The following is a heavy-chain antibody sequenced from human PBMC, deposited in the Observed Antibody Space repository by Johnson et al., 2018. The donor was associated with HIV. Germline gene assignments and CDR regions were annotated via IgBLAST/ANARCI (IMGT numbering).Heavy chain of an antibody. Sequence: FTFSNYAMHWVRQAPGKGLEWVTFIRYDGSSKYYADSVKGRFTISRDNSNNTLYLQMNSLRAEDTALYYCAKDVGNYWPDAFDIWGQGTMVTVSS. J-gene: IGHJ3*02. CDR2: IRYDGSSK. CDR1: FTFSNYA. V-gene: IGHV3-30*02. D-gene: IGHD3-22*01. CDR3: AKDVGNYWPDAFDI.